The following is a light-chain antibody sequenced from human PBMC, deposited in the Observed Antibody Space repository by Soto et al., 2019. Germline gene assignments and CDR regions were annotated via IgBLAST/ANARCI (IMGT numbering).Light chain of an antibody. CDR2: GAS. CDR1: QSVSSN. Sequence: EIVMTQSPGTLSVSPGERATLSCRASQSVSSNLAWYQQKPGQAPRLLIYGASTRATGIPARFSGSGSGTEFTLTISSLQSEDFAVYYCQQYNNWPPFTFGPGTKVDTK. J-gene: IGKJ3*01. CDR3: QQYNNWPPFT. V-gene: IGKV3-15*01.